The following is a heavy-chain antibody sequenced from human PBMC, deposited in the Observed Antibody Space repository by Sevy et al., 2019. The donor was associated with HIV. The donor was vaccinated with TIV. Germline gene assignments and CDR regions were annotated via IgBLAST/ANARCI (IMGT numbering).Heavy chain of an antibody. V-gene: IGHV4-61*01. D-gene: IGHD1-26*01. Sequence: SETLSLTCTVSGGSVRSGSYYWSWIRQPPGKGLEWIGYKYYSRSTNYNPSLKSRVIISVDTSKNQFSLKLSSVTAADTAVYYCAIGPVGGSFWDYWGQGTLVTVSS. J-gene: IGHJ4*02. CDR3: AIGPVGGSFWDY. CDR1: GGSVRSGSYY. CDR2: KYYSRST.